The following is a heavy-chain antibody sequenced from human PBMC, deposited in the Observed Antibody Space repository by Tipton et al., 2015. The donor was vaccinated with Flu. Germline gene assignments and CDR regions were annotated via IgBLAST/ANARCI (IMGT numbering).Heavy chain of an antibody. CDR1: GGSISSYY. J-gene: IGHJ6*02. CDR3: ARLMVAGTDYYYGMDV. D-gene: IGHD6-19*01. V-gene: IGHV4-59*08. CDR2: IYYSGST. Sequence: TLSLTCTVSGGSISSYYWSWIRQPPGKGLEWIGYIYYSGSTNYNPSLKSRVTISVDTSKNQFSLTLSSVTVADTAVYYCARLMVAGTDYYYGMDVWGQGTTVTVSS.